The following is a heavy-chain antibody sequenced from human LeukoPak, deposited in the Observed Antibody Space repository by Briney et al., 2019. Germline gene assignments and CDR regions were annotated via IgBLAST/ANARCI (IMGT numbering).Heavy chain of an antibody. J-gene: IGHJ4*02. CDR3: ARATEGFDY. CDR1: GFTFSSYD. Sequence: QPGGSLRLSCAASGFTFSSYDMHWVRQTTGKGLEWVSGIGTAGDTYYPASVKGRFTISRENAKNSLYLQMNSLRAGDTAVYYCARATEGFDYWGQGTLVTVSS. CDR2: IGTAGDT. V-gene: IGHV3-13*04.